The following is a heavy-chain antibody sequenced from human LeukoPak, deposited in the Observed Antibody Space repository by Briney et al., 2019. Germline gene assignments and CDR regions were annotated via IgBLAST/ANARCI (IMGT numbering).Heavy chain of an antibody. V-gene: IGHV3-33*01. CDR2: IWSDGSNK. CDR3: ARGGYYYGSGSYPATLSRPRDYYYYGMDV. D-gene: IGHD3-10*01. Sequence: PGGSLRLSCAASGFTFSSYGMHWVRQAPGKGLEWVAVIWSDGSNKYYADSVKGRFTISRDNSKNTLYLQMNSLRAEDTAVYYCARGGYYYGSGSYPATLSRPRDYYYYGMDVWGQGTTVTVSS. J-gene: IGHJ6*02. CDR1: GFTFSSYG.